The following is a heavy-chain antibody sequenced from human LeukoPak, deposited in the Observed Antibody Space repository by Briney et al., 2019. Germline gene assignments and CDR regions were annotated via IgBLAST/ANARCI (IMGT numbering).Heavy chain of an antibody. J-gene: IGHJ4*02. CDR3: SEVKYSSGWPIIDY. CDR2: TYYRSKWYN. D-gene: IGHD6-19*01. Sequence: SQTLSLTCAISGDSVSGNSAAWNWIRQSPSRGLEWLGRTYYRSKWYNDYAVSVKSRITINPDTSKNQFSLQLNSVTPEDTAVYYRSEVKYSSGWPIIDYWGQGTLVTVSS. V-gene: IGHV6-1*01. CDR1: GDSVSGNSAA.